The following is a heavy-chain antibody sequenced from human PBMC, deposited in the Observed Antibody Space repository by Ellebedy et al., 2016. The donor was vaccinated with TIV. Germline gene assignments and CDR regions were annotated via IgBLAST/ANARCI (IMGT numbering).Heavy chain of an antibody. Sequence: GESLKISXAASGFTFSDYYMSWIRRAPGKGLEWVANIKQDGSEKNYVDSVKGRFTISKDNARNSLYLQMDSLRAEDTAVYYCARETAGTDYWGQGTLVTVSS. J-gene: IGHJ4*02. CDR3: ARETAGTDY. CDR1: GFTFSDYY. D-gene: IGHD3-10*01. V-gene: IGHV3-7*03. CDR2: IKQDGSEK.